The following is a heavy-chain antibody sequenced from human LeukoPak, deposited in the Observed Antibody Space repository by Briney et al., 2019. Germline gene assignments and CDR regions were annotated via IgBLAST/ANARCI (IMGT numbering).Heavy chain of an antibody. CDR3: ARADYYGSGACPY. J-gene: IGHJ4*02. V-gene: IGHV4-31*03. Sequence: SETLSLTCTVSGGSISSGNYYWTWIRQHPGKGLEWIGYIYYSGTTFYNPSLKSRVTISIDTSKNQFSLKLTSVTATDTAVYYCARADYYGSGACPYWGQGTLVTVSS. CDR2: IYYSGTT. D-gene: IGHD3-22*01. CDR1: GGSISSGNYY.